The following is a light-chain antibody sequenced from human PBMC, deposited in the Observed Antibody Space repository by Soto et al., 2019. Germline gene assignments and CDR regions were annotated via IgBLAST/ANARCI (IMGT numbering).Light chain of an antibody. CDR1: QIVTSSQ. CDR3: HHYGSSPLT. V-gene: IGKV3-20*01. J-gene: IGKJ5*01. CDR2: GAS. Sequence: ILFTQSAATLSLSPGEVVTLSCRTGQIVTSSQLAWYQQKPGQAPSLLVFGASSRVLGIPDRFSGSGSGTDFTLTISRLEPEDFAVYYCHHYGSSPLTFGQGTRLEIK.